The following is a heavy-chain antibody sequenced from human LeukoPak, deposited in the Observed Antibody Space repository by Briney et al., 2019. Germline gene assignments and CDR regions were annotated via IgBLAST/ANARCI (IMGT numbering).Heavy chain of an antibody. CDR2: INPNSGGT. Sequence: ASVKVSCKASGYTFTSYYMHWVRQAPGQGLEWMGWINPNSGGTNYAQKFQGRVTMTRDMSINTAYMELSSLRSEDTAVYYCARVAAEVVGVPGAIGFGWLRRDYYYMDVWGKGTTVTVSS. V-gene: IGHV1-2*02. J-gene: IGHJ6*03. D-gene: IGHD2-2*02. CDR3: ARVAAEVVGVPGAIGFGWLRRDYYYMDV. CDR1: GYTFTSYY.